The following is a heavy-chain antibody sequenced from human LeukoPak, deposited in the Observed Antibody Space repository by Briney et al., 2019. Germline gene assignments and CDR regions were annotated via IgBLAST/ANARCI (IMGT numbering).Heavy chain of an antibody. CDR1: GGSISSYY. D-gene: IGHD3/OR15-3a*01. J-gene: IGHJ4*02. Sequence: PSETLSLTCTVSGGSISSYYWSWIRQPPGKGLEWIGYIYYTGNTNYNSSLKSRVTISVDTSKNQISLNLGSVTASDTAVYYCARGTGSHDYWGQGILVTVSS. V-gene: IGHV4-59*01. CDR3: ARGTGSHDY. CDR2: IYYTGNT.